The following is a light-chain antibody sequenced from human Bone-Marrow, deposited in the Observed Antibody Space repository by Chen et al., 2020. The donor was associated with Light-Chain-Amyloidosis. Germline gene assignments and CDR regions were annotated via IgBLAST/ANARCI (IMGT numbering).Light chain of an antibody. CDR3: SRYTSTGTYV. J-gene: IGLJ1*01. V-gene: IGLV2-14*01. CDR2: EVS. Sequence: QSALTQPAFVSGAPGQSITTACTGSSGDGGGYNYVSWSRHHPGKAPKLMIYEVSNRPSGVSKRFSGSKSGNTASLTISGPQTEDEADYYCSRYTSTGTYVFGTGTKVTVL. CDR1: SGDGGGYNY.